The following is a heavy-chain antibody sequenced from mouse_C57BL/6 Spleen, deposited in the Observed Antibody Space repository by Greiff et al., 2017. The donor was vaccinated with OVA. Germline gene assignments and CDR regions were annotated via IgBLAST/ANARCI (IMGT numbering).Heavy chain of an antibody. D-gene: IGHD2-4*01. V-gene: IGHV1-50*01. J-gene: IGHJ2*01. CDR2: IDPSDSYT. Sequence: VQLQQPGAELVKPGASVKLSCKASGYTFTSYWMQWVKQRPGQGLEWIGEIDPSDSYTNYNQKFKGKATLTVDTSSSTAYMQLSSLTSEDSAVYYCARGGNDYDGDYWGQGTTLTVSS. CDR1: GYTFTSYW. CDR3: ARGGNDYDGDY.